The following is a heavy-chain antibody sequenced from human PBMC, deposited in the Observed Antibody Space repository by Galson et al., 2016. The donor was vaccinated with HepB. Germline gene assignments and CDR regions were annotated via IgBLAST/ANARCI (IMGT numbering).Heavy chain of an antibody. CDR2: IYTDDST. J-gene: IGHJ3*02. Sequence: SLRLSCAASGLTVSYNYMSWVRQAPGWGLEWLSLIYTDDSTYYADSVKGRFTISRDNSKNIVYLQMNSLRADDTAIYYCARDLPTVRAFDIWGQGTMVTVSS. CDR1: GLTVSYNY. CDR3: ARDLPTVRAFDI. D-gene: IGHD3-10*01. V-gene: IGHV3-53*01.